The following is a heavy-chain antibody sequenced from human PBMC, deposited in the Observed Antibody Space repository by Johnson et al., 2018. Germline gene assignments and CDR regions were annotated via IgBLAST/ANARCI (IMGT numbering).Heavy chain of an antibody. D-gene: IGHD2-2*01. CDR1: GGTFSSYA. CDR3: ARDGDIVVVPAAMPYYYGMDV. J-gene: IGHJ6*02. Sequence: QVQLVQSGAEVKKPGSSXKVSCKASGGTFSSYAISWVRQAPGQGLEWMGGIIPIFGTANYAQKFQGRVTITADESTSTAYMELSSLRSEDTAVYYGARDGDIVVVPAAMPYYYGMDVWGQGTTVTVSS. V-gene: IGHV1-69*12. CDR2: IIPIFGTA.